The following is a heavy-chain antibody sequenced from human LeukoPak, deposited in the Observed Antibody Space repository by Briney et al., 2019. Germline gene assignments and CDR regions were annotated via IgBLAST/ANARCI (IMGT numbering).Heavy chain of an antibody. V-gene: IGHV4-39*01. D-gene: IGHD1-14*01. CDR3: ARENNHLTWFDP. CDR1: GDSISSRSDF. J-gene: IGHJ5*02. Sequence: SETLSLTCSVSGDSISSRSDFWGWIHQPPGKGLEWIGSVYYSGSTYYSPSLKSRVTVSVDTSKNQFSLKLSSVTAADTAVYYCARENNHLTWFDPWGQGTLVTVSS. CDR2: VYYSGST.